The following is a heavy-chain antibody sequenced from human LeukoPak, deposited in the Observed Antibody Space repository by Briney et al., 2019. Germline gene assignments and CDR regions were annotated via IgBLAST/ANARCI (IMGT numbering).Heavy chain of an antibody. J-gene: IGHJ4*02. D-gene: IGHD6-13*01. Sequence: GASVKVSCKASGGTFSSYAISWVRQAPGQGLEWMGRIIPILGIANYAQKFQGKVTITADKSTSTAYMELSSLRSEDTAVYYCARVNSSSWSLDYWGQGTLVTVSS. V-gene: IGHV1-69*04. CDR2: IIPILGIA. CDR1: GGTFSSYA. CDR3: ARVNSSSWSLDY.